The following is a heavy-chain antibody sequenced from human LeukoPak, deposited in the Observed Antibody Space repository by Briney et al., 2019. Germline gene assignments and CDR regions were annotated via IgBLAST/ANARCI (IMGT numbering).Heavy chain of an antibody. CDR2: IFWNDEK. CDR3: AHRSITSRGYIHFDP. CDR1: GFSFSTSGVG. V-gene: IGHV2-5*01. D-gene: IGHD5-18*01. Sequence: SGPTLVEPTQTLTLTCSFSGFSFSTSGVGVGWIRQPPGKALEWLALIFWNDEKRYSPSLKSRLTITRDTSENQVVLTMTDMDPVDTATYYCAHRSITSRGYIHFDPWGQGTLVTVSS. J-gene: IGHJ5*02.